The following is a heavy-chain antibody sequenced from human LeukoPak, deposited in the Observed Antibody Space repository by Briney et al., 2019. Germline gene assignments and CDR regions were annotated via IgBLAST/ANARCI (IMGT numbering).Heavy chain of an antibody. D-gene: IGHD3-22*01. CDR3: ARVQPYYYDSSGYYETSTYYFDY. CDR1: VGSISSYY. J-gene: IGHJ4*02. Sequence: SETLSLTWTVAVGSISSYYRSWIRKPPGKGLEWIGYIYYSGSTNYNPSLKSRVTISVDTSKNQFSLKLSSVTAADTAVYYCARVQPYYYDSSGYYETSTYYFDYWGQGTLVTVSS. CDR2: IYYSGST. V-gene: IGHV4-59*01.